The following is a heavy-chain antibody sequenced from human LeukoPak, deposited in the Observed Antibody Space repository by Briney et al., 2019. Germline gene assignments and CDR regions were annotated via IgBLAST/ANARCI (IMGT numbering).Heavy chain of an antibody. D-gene: IGHD3-10*01. CDR3: ARRRVTYYYGSGSYHRRGGWFDP. J-gene: IGHJ5*02. Sequence: GASVKVSCKASGYTFTSYDINWVRQATGQGLEWMGWMNPNSGNTGYAQKFQGRVTITRNTSISTAYMELSSLRSEDTAVYYCARRRVTYYYGSGSYHRRGGWFDPWGQGTLVTVSS. CDR2: MNPNSGNT. CDR1: GYTFTSYD. V-gene: IGHV1-8*03.